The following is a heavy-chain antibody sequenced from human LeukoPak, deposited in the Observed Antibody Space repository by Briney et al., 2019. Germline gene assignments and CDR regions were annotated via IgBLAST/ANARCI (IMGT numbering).Heavy chain of an antibody. J-gene: IGHJ3*02. Sequence: GGSLRLSCAASGFTFSNYAMSWVRQAPGKGLEWVSAISDSGGSTNNADSVKGRFTISRDNAKNSLYLQMNSLRAEDTAVYYCASRTYYYDVGARAFDIWGQGTMVTVSS. CDR1: GFTFSNYA. CDR3: ASRTYYYDVGARAFDI. V-gene: IGHV3-23*01. CDR2: ISDSGGST. D-gene: IGHD3-22*01.